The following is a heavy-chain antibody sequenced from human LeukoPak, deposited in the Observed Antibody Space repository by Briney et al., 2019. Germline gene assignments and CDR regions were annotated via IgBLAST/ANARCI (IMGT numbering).Heavy chain of an antibody. J-gene: IGHJ3*02. Sequence: SGPTLVNPTQTLTLTCTFSGFSLSTSGVGVGWIRQPPGKALEWLELIFWNDDKRYSPSLKSWITITKDTCKNQVVLTITKMDPVDTATYYCAHRRYGGNPGVSAFDIWGQGTVVTVSS. CDR3: AHRRYGGNPGVSAFDI. V-gene: IGHV2-5*01. CDR2: IFWNDDK. CDR1: GFSLSTSGVG. D-gene: IGHD4-23*01.